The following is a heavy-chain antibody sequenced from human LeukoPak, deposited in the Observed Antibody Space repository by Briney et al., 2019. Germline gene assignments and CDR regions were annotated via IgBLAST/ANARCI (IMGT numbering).Heavy chain of an antibody. J-gene: IGHJ4*02. CDR1: GFTFSDYY. D-gene: IGHD2-15*01. V-gene: IGHV3-11*01. CDR2: ISSSGSTI. Sequence: GGSLRLSCAASGFTFSDYYMSWIRQAPGKGLEWVSYISSSGSTIYYADSVKGRCTISRDNAKNSLYLQMNSLRAEDTAVYYCARVTSVAATPPDYWGQGTLVTVSS. CDR3: ARVTSVAATPPDY.